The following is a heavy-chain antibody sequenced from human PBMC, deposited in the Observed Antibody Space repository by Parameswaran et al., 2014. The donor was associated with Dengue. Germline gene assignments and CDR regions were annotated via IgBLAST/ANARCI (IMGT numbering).Heavy chain of an antibody. Sequence: VRQAPGKGLEWVAVISYDGSNIYYADSVRGRFTISRDNSKNTLYLQMNSLRAEDAAVYYCAKEGSTTVTGYYYYYGMDVWGQGTTVTVSS. J-gene: IGHJ6*02. CDR2: ISYDGSNI. D-gene: IGHD4-17*01. V-gene: IGHV3-30*18. CDR3: AKEGSTTVTGYYYYYGMDV.